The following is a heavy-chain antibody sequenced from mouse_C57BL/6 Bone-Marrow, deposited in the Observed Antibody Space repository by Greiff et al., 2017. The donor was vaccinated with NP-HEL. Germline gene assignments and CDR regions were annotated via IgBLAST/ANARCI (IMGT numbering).Heavy chain of an antibody. V-gene: IGHV3-6*01. Sequence: EVHLVESGPGLVKPSQSLSLTCSVTGYSITSGYYWNWIRQFPGNKLEWMGYISYDGSNNYNPSLKNRISITRDTSKNQFFLKLNSVTTEDTATYYCARDHYDYGGYYAMDYWGQGTSVTVSS. CDR1: GYSITSGYY. CDR3: ARDHYDYGGYYAMDY. D-gene: IGHD2-4*01. J-gene: IGHJ4*01. CDR2: ISYDGSN.